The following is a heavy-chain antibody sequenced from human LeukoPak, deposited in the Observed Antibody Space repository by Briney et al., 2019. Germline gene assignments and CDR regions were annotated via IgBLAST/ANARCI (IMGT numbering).Heavy chain of an antibody. V-gene: IGHV1-18*04. J-gene: IGHJ4*02. CDR3: ARGDLRIVATICFDY. D-gene: IGHD5-12*01. Sequence: ASVEVSCKASGYTFTSYGISWVRQAPGQGLEWMGWISAYNGNTNYAQKLQGRVTMTTDTSTSIAYMELRSLRSDDTAVYYCARGDLRIVATICFDYWGQGTLVTVSS. CDR2: ISAYNGNT. CDR1: GYTFTSYG.